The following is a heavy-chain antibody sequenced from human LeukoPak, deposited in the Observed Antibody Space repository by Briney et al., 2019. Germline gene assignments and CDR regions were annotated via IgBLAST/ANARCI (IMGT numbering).Heavy chain of an antibody. Sequence: GGSLRLSCAASGFTINSYAMTWVRQSPGKGLEWVSAISGSGGSTYYADSVKGRFTISRDNSKNTLYLQMNSLRAEDTAVYYCAKVPPWFGIQLWSREGDDYWGQGTLVTVSS. V-gene: IGHV3-23*01. CDR3: AKVPPWFGIQLWSREGDDY. CDR2: ISGSGGST. CDR1: GFTINSYA. D-gene: IGHD5-18*01. J-gene: IGHJ4*02.